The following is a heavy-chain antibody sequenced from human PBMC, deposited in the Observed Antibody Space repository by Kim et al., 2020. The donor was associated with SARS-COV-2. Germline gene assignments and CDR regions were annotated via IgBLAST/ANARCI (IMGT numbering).Heavy chain of an antibody. Sequence: SETLSLTCTVSGGSISSSSYYWGWIRQPPGKGLEWIGSIYYSGSTYYNPSLKSRVTISVDTSKNQFSLKLSSVTAADTAVYYCARSYSSSSQAVTWFDPWGQGTLVTVSS. J-gene: IGHJ5*02. D-gene: IGHD6-13*01. CDR3: ARSYSSSSQAVTWFDP. CDR1: GGSISSSSYY. CDR2: IYYSGST. V-gene: IGHV4-39*01.